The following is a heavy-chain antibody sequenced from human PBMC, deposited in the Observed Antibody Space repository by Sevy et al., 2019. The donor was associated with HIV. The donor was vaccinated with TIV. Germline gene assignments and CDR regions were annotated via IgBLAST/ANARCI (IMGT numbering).Heavy chain of an antibody. D-gene: IGHD3-22*01. CDR2: LTISGGNT. J-gene: IGHJ5*02. Sequence: GGSLRLSCAASGFTFSLYAMTWVRRAPGKGLEWVSTLTISGGNTDYADSVKGRFTISRDNSKNTLYLQMNSLRAEDTAIYFCAKDHDNNWFDPWGQGTLVTVSS. V-gene: IGHV3-23*01. CDR3: AKDHDNNWFDP. CDR1: GFTFSLYA.